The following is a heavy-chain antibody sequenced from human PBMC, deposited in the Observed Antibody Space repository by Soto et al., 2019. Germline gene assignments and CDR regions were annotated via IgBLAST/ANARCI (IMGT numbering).Heavy chain of an antibody. D-gene: IGHD2-15*01. J-gene: IGHJ1*01. V-gene: IGHV1-46*01. CDR2: VNPSGGST. Sequence: ASVKVSCKASGYLFTAYSMHWVRLAPGQGLEWMGVVNPSGGSTKYAQNFQGRVTMTRDTSTTTIYTELSSLRSDDTAIYYCAREENCSGGTCYSEYFHRWGQGTLVTGS. CDR1: GYLFTAYS. CDR3: AREENCSGGTCYSEYFHR.